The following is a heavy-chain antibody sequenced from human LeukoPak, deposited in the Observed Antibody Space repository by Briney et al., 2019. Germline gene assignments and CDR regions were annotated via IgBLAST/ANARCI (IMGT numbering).Heavy chain of an antibody. Sequence: PSETLSLTCTVSGGSISSYYWSWIRQPPGKGLEWIGYIYYSGSTNYNPSLKSRVTISVDTSKNQFSLKLSSVTAADTAVYYCARVRGYCSSTSCYTNYYYYGMDVWGQGTTVTVSS. CDR3: ARVRGYCSSTSCYTNYYYYGMDV. J-gene: IGHJ6*02. CDR2: IYYSGST. V-gene: IGHV4-59*12. D-gene: IGHD2-2*02. CDR1: GGSISSYY.